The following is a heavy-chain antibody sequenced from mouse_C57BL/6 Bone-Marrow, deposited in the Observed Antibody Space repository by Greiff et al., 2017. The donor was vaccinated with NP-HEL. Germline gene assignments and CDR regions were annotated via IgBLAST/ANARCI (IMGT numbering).Heavy chain of an antibody. Sequence: EVKLVESGGGLVKPGGSLKLSCAASGFTFSSYAMSWVRQTPEKRLEWVATISDGGSYTYYPDNVKGRFTISRDNAKNNLYLQMSHLKSEDTAMYYCARDRGAYDGFSYYFDYWGQGTTLTVSS. V-gene: IGHV5-4*01. CDR2: ISDGGSYT. J-gene: IGHJ2*01. CDR3: ARDRGAYDGFSYYFDY. CDR1: GFTFSSYA. D-gene: IGHD1-1*01.